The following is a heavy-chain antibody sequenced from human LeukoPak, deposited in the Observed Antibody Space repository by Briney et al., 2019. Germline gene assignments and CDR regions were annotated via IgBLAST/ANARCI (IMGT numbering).Heavy chain of an antibody. CDR2: IIPIFGTA. J-gene: IGHJ5*02. CDR3: ARDGGITIFGVVTPNWFDP. Sequence: SVKVSCKASGGTFSSYAISWVRQAPGQGLEWMGGIIPIFGTANYAQKFQGRVTITTDESTSTAYMELSSLRSEDTAVYYCARDGGITIFGVVTPNWFDPWGQGTLVTVSS. D-gene: IGHD3-3*01. V-gene: IGHV1-69*05. CDR1: GGTFSSYA.